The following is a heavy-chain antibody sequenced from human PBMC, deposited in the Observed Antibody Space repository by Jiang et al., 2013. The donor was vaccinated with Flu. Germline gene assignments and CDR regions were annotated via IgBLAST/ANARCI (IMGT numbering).Heavy chain of an antibody. CDR3: ARGGYYDNRNAFDI. D-gene: IGHD3-22*01. V-gene: IGHV4-4*07. J-gene: IGHJ3*02. Sequence: GPGLVKPSETLSLTCAVSGGSISNYYWSWIRQPAGKGLEWIGRIYSSGNTNYNPSLKSRVTMSEDTSKNQFSLKLSSVTAADTAVYYCARGGYYDNRNAFDIWGQGTMVTVSS. CDR1: GGSISNYY. CDR2: IYSSGNT.